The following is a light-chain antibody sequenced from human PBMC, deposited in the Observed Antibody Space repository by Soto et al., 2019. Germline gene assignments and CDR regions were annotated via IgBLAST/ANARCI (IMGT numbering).Light chain of an antibody. CDR1: QSISSW. CDR3: QQYNSWT. J-gene: IGKJ1*01. Sequence: IQMTQSPSTLSGSLGDRGTIICRASQSISSWLAWYQQKPGKAPKLLIYDASSLESGVPSRFSGSGSGTEFTLTISSLQPDDFATYYCQQYNSWTFGQGTKVDIK. CDR2: DAS. V-gene: IGKV1-5*02.